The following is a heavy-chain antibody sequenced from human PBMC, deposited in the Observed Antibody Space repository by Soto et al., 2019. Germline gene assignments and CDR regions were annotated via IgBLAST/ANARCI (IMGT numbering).Heavy chain of an antibody. D-gene: IGHD3-16*01. CDR1: GFSLDTWGVG. V-gene: IGHV2-5*02. CDR2: IYWDNDK. Sequence: QITLKESGPTLVRPTETLTLTCTVSGFSLDTWGVGVGWIRQPPGKAPEWLAVIYWDNDKRYSPSLKNRLIITKDTSKNQVVLTTTNMDPVDTVTYYCARALGSWGAYYFDHWGQGALVTVSS. CDR3: ARALGSWGAYYFDH. J-gene: IGHJ4*02.